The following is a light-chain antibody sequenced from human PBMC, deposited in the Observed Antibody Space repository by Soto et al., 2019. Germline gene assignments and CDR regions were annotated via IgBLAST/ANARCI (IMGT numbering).Light chain of an antibody. CDR1: QSVSSS. CDR3: QQYNAWPPLT. CDR2: GAS. J-gene: IGKJ4*01. Sequence: EIVLTQSPVTLSVSPGETATLSCRASQSVSSSVAWYQQKPGRAPRLLISGASTRATGIPARFSGSGSGTEFTLTISSLQSEDFAVYYCQQYNAWPPLTFGGGTKVEIK. V-gene: IGKV3-15*01.